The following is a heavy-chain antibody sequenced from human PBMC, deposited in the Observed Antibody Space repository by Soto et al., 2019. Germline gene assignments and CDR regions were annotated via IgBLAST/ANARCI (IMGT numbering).Heavy chain of an antibody. CDR3: ARENGSTNADFAY. V-gene: IGHV4-31*03. D-gene: IGHD3-10*01. CDR2: NYYSGST. Sequence: QVQLQESGPGLVKPSQTLSLTCTVSGGSISSGGYYWSWIRQHPGKGLEGIGYNYYSGSTYYNPSRESRVTRSADTCKNQFSLKLSSVTAADTAVYYSARENGSTNADFAYWGQGTLVNVSS. J-gene: IGHJ4*02. CDR1: GGSISSGGYY.